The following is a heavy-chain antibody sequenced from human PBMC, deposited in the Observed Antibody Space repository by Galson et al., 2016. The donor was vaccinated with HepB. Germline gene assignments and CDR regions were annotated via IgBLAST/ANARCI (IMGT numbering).Heavy chain of an antibody. D-gene: IGHD6-13*01. CDR1: GFSLHTSGVA. V-gene: IGHV2-5*02. CDR2: IYWDGDK. CDR3: THASRGSSSYKTTYWYFEL. J-gene: IGHJ2*01. Sequence: PALVKPTQTLTLTCTFSGFSLHTSGVAVGWIRQPPGKALEWLALIYWDGDKRYRPSLKSRLTITKDTSKNQVVLTMTNMDPVDTATYFRTHASRGSSSYKTTYWYFELWGHGTRVTVSS.